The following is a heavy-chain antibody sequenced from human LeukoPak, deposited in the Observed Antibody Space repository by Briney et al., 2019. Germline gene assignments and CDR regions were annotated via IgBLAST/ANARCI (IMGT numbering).Heavy chain of an antibody. Sequence: QTGGSLRLSCAASGFTFSSCGMHWVRQAPGKGLEWVAVISYDGSNKYYADSVKGRFTISRDNSKNTLFLEMNSLRAEDTAVYYCAEAGKPIWELEGYWGQGTPGTVFS. V-gene: IGHV3-30*18. J-gene: IGHJ4*02. CDR3: AEAGKPIWELEGY. D-gene: IGHD1-26*01. CDR2: ISYDGSNK. CDR1: GFTFSSCG.